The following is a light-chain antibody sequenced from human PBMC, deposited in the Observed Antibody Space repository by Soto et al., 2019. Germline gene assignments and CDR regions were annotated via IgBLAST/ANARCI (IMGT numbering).Light chain of an antibody. CDR3: SLYTSENPYV. Sequence: QHTLTQPPSVSLCPGQSVAISGTGTSTDFVSYNRVSWYQQPPGTAPKLIIYEASNRPSGVPDRFSGSKSGNTASLTISGLQAADEADYYCSLYTSENPYVFGTGTKVTVL. J-gene: IGLJ1*01. CDR2: EAS. V-gene: IGLV2-18*01. CDR1: STDFVSYNR.